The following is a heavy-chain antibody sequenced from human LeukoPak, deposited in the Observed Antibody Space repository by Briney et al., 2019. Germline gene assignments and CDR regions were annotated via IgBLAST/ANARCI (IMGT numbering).Heavy chain of an antibody. Sequence: ASVKVSCKASGYTFTSYDINWVRQATGQGLEWMGWMNPNSGNTGYEHKFQGRVTMTRNTSISTAYMELSSLRSEDTAVYYCARAPRITMVRGVIMAISFTLNYYGMDVWGQGTTVTVSS. CDR1: GYTFTSYD. CDR3: ARAPRITMVRGVIMAISFTLNYYGMDV. D-gene: IGHD3-10*01. CDR2: MNPNSGNT. J-gene: IGHJ6*02. V-gene: IGHV1-8*02.